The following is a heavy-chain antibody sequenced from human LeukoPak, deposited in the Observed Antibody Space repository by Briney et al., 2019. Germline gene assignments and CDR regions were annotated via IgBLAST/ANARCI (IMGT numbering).Heavy chain of an antibody. D-gene: IGHD2-15*01. V-gene: IGHV3-23*01. CDR3: ARGGGYFDY. CDR2: ISGSGGTT. Sequence: GGSLRLSCAASGFTFSSYAMTWVRQAPGKGLEWVSGISGSGGTTYYADSVKGRFTISRDNAKNSLYLQMNSLRAEDTAVYYCARGGGYFDYWGQGTLATVSS. J-gene: IGHJ4*02. CDR1: GFTFSSYA.